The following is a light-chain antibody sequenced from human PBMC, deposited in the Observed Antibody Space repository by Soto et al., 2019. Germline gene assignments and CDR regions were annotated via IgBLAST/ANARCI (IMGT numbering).Light chain of an antibody. V-gene: IGKV3-11*01. CDR1: QSLGTY. CDR3: QQRSDWPRA. Sequence: PGERATLYCGASQSLGTYLVWYQQKPGQAPRLLIYDASKRATGIPARFSGSGSGTDFTLTISSLEPEDFAVYYCQQRSDWPRAFGQGTKVDIK. CDR2: DAS. J-gene: IGKJ1*01.